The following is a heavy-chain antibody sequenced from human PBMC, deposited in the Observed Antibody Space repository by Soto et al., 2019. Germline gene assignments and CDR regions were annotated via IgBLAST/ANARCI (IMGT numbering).Heavy chain of an antibody. V-gene: IGHV3-23*01. D-gene: IGHD3-10*01. Sequence: WVRQAPGKGLEWVSRISGSADTTHYADSVKGRFTISRDNSKNTLFLRMNSLRAEDTAVYYCAKGSGGSGSSSIYDYWGRGTLVTVSS. CDR3: AKGSGGSGSSSIYDY. J-gene: IGHJ4*02. CDR2: ISGSADTT.